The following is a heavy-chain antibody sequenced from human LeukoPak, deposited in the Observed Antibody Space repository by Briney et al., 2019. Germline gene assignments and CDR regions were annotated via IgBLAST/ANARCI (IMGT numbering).Heavy chain of an antibody. Sequence: GASVKVSCKASGYTFTSYAMNWVRQAPGQGLEWMGWISAYNGNTNYAQKLQGRVTMTTDTSTSTAYMELRSLRSDDTAVYYCARGRGYSGYLYMDVWGKGTTVTISS. CDR1: GYTFTSYA. CDR3: ARGRGYSGYLYMDV. CDR2: ISAYNGNT. J-gene: IGHJ6*03. D-gene: IGHD5-12*01. V-gene: IGHV1-18*01.